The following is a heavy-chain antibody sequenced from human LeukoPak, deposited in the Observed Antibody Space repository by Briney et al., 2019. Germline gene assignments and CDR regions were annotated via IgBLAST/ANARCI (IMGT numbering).Heavy chain of an antibody. J-gene: IGHJ6*02. CDR1: GFTFSSYA. V-gene: IGHV3-23*01. CDR2: ISGSGGST. CDR3: ARLAFAGYSYGYYYYGMDV. D-gene: IGHD5-18*01. Sequence: PGGSLRLSCAASGFTFSSYAMSWVRQAPGKGLEWVSAISGSGGSTYYADSVKGRFTISRDNAKNSLYLQMNSLRAEDTAVYYCARLAFAGYSYGYYYYGMDVWGQGTTVTVSS.